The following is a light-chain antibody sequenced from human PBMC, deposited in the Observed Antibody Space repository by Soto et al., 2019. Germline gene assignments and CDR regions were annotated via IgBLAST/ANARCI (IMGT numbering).Light chain of an antibody. CDR1: QSVSNNY. J-gene: IGKJ4*01. V-gene: IGKV3-20*01. Sequence: EIVLTQSPGTLSLSPGERATLSCGASQSVSNNYLAWYQQKPGQAPRLVIYGASNRATGIPDRFSASGSGTDFTLTISRLEPEDFAVYYCEYYGSSITFAGGTKGDIK. CDR2: GAS. CDR3: EYYGSSIT.